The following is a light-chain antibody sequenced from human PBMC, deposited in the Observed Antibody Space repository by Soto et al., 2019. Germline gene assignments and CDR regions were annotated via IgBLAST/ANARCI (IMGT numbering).Light chain of an antibody. Sequence: SYELTQPPSVSVAPGXTXXXTCGGNNIGSKRVHWYQQRPGQAPVLVVYDDSDRPSGIPERFSGSNSGNTATLTISRVEAGDEADYYCQVWDSSGDHYVFGTGTKLTVL. V-gene: IGLV3-21*02. CDR2: DDS. CDR1: NIGSKR. CDR3: QVWDSSGDHYV. J-gene: IGLJ1*01.